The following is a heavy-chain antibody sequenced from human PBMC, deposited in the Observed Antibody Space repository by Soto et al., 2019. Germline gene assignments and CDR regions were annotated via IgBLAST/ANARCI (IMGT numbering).Heavy chain of an antibody. Sequence: QVQLVQSGAEMKDPGASVKISCEASGYTFTDSIIHWVRQPPGQTLEWLGWIAADSGDTRYSQTFQGRVTFTRDTSASTAYMELSSLRSEDTAVYYCATPYGRVGGCFPCGQGTLVTVSS. J-gene: IGHJ5*02. CDR2: IAADSGDT. CDR1: GYTFTDSI. D-gene: IGHD2-15*01. CDR3: ATPYGRVGGCFP. V-gene: IGHV1-3*01.